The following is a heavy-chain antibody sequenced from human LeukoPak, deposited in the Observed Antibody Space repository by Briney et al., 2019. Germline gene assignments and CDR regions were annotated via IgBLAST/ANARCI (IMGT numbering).Heavy chain of an antibody. CDR2: ISSSGSTI. V-gene: IGHV3-11*04. CDR1: GFTFSDYY. CDR3: AKEYCSGGSCYPYYFDY. D-gene: IGHD2-15*01. J-gene: IGHJ4*02. Sequence: GGSLRLSCAASGFTFSDYYMSWIRQAPGKGLEWVSYISSSGSTIYYADSVKGRFTISRDNSKNTLYLQMNSLRAEDTAVYYCAKEYCSGGSCYPYYFDYWGQGTLVTVSS.